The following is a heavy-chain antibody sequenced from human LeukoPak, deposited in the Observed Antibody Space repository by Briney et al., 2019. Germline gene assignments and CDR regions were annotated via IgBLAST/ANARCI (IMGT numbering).Heavy chain of an antibody. V-gene: IGHV3-33*01. J-gene: IGHJ5*02. CDR1: GFAFSSYG. Sequence: GGSLRLSCAASGFAFSSYGMHWVRQAPGKGLEWVAVIWYDGSNKYYADSVKGRFTISRDNSKDTLYLQMNSLRAEDTAVYYCARALGIAAAASWWFDPWGQGTLVTVSS. D-gene: IGHD6-13*01. CDR3: ARALGIAAAASWWFDP. CDR2: IWYDGSNK.